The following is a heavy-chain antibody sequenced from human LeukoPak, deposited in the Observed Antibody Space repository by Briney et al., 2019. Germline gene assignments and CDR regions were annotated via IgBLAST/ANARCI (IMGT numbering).Heavy chain of an antibody. J-gene: IGHJ4*02. CDR3: ARGGSYFDY. Sequence: RXXXXXXXEWIGYIYYSGSTNYNPSLKSRVTISVDTSKNQFSLKLSSVTAADTAVYYCARGGSYFDYWGQGTLVTVSS. D-gene: IGHD1-26*01. V-gene: IGHV4-59*01. CDR2: IYYSGST.